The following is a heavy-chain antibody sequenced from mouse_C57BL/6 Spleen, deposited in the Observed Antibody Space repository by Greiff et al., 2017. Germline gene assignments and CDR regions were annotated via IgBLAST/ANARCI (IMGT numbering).Heavy chain of an antibody. CDR1: GYSITSGYY. J-gene: IGHJ3*01. V-gene: IGHV3-6*01. Sequence: ESGPGLVKPSQSLSLTCSVTGYSITSGYYWNWIRQFPGNKLEWMGYISYDGSNNYNPSLKNRISITRDTSKNQFFLKLNSVTTEDTATYYCARDGAYYSNYGFAYWGQGALVTVSA. CDR3: ARDGAYYSNYGFAY. D-gene: IGHD2-5*01. CDR2: ISYDGSN.